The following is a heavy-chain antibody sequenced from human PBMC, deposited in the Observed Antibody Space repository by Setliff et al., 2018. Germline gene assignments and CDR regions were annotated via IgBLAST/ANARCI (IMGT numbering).Heavy chain of an antibody. CDR1: GGSFSTYY. Sequence: SETLSLTCAVYGGSFSTYYWIWIRQPPGKGLEWIGEINHSGSTNYNPSLKSRVTISVDTSKNQFSLKLSSVTAADTAVYYCAAFSDSYNYYTSEPWGQGTLVTVSS. D-gene: IGHD3-10*01. CDR2: INHSGST. J-gene: IGHJ4*02. CDR3: AAFSDSYNYYTSEP. V-gene: IGHV4-34*01.